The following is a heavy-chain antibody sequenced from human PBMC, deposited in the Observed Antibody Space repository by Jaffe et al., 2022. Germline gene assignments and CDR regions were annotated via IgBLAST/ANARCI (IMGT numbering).Heavy chain of an antibody. J-gene: IGHJ1*01. D-gene: IGHD1-26*01. CDR3: ARGSVGYSGSYSVYFQH. Sequence: QVQLQESGPGLVKPSQTLSLTCTVSGGSISSGSYYWSWIRQPAGKGLEWIGRIYTSGSTNYNPSLKSRVTISVDTSKNQFSLKLSSVTAADTAVYYCARGSVGYSGSYSVYFQHWGQGTLVTVSS. CDR2: IYTSGST. CDR1: GGSISSGSYY. V-gene: IGHV4-61*02.